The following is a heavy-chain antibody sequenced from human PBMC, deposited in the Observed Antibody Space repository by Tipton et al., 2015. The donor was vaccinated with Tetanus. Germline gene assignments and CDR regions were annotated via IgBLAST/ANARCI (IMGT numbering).Heavy chain of an antibody. CDR1: GYTFTGYY. Sequence: QVQLVQSGAEVKKPGASVKVSCKASGYTFTGYYMYWVRQAPGQGLEWMGWIDPNSGGTTYAQKFQGRVTMTRDTSISTAYMELSSLRSDDAAVYYCARDRGDYIYYGMDVWGPGTTVTVS. CDR3: ARDRGDYIYYGMDV. J-gene: IGHJ6*02. V-gene: IGHV1-2*02. CDR2: IDPNSGGT.